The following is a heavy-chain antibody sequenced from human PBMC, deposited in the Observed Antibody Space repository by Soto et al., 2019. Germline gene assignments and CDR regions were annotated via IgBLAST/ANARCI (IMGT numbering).Heavy chain of an antibody. CDR1: GFTFSSYA. Sequence: EVQLLESGGGLVQPGGSLRLSCAASGFTFSSYAMSWVRQAPGKGLEWVSSISGSGGSTSYADSVKGRFTISRDNTKNPLYLQMNSLRAEDTEVYYCAKDLPPRIYYGSVSYSVDWFDPWGQGTLVTVSS. J-gene: IGHJ5*02. CDR2: ISGSGGST. V-gene: IGHV3-23*01. D-gene: IGHD3-10*01. CDR3: AKDLPPRIYYGSVSYSVDWFDP.